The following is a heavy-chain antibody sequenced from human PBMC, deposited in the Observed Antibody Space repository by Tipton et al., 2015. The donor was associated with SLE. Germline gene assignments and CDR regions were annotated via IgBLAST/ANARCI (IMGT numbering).Heavy chain of an antibody. V-gene: IGHV3-74*01. J-gene: IGHJ6*02. CDR2: ITSDGSDT. Sequence: SLRLSCAASGFTFHTFWMFWVRQAPGKGPVWVSAITSDGSDTAYADFVKGRITISRDNTKNRLFLQMNSRRVEDTAVYYCARNGGGMDGWGQGTTVTVFS. D-gene: IGHD3-16*01. CDR3: ARNGGGMDG. CDR1: GFTFHTFW.